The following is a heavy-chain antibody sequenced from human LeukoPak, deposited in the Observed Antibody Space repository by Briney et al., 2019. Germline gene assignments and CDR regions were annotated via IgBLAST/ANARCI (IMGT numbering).Heavy chain of an antibody. CDR3: ARVIVVVVAATTYYFDY. V-gene: IGHV4-34*01. CDR1: GGSFSDYY. CDR2: IYYSGST. Sequence: SETLSLTCAVYGGSFSDYYWTWIRQPPGKGLEWIGSIYYSGSTYYNPSLKSRVTISVDTSKNQFSLKLSSVTAADTAVYYCARVIVVVVAATTYYFDYWGQGTLVTVSS. J-gene: IGHJ4*02. D-gene: IGHD2-15*01.